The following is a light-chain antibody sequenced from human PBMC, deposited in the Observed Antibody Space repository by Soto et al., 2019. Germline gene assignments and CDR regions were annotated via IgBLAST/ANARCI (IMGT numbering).Light chain of an antibody. J-gene: IGKJ1*01. Sequence: DIQMTQSPSTLSASVGDRVTITCRASQSVSNWLAWYQQKPGKAPKILIYKASSLESGVPSRFSGSGPGTEFTLTISSLRPDDFATYYCQHYNGYRWTFGQGTKVDIK. CDR2: KAS. CDR3: QHYNGYRWT. V-gene: IGKV1-5*03. CDR1: QSVSNW.